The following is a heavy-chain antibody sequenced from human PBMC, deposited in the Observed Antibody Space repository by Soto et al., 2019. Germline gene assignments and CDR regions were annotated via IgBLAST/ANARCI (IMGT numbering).Heavy chain of an antibody. J-gene: IGHJ6*02. CDR1: GFIFSSYW. V-gene: IGHV3-74*01. CDR2: INSDGSST. D-gene: IGHD3-16*01. Sequence: GGSLRLSCAASGFIFSSYWMHWVRQAPGKGLVWVSRINSDGSSTSYADSVKGRFTISRDNAKNTLYLQMNSLRAEDTAVYYCARDSFYDMIKFGGVSYYYYYGMDVWGPGTTVTVSS. CDR3: ARDSFYDMIKFGGVSYYYYYGMDV.